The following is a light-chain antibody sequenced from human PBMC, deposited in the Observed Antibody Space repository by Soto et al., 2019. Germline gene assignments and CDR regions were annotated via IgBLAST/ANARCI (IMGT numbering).Light chain of an antibody. CDR2: FAS. J-gene: IGKJ4*01. CDR1: QTVYNN. Sequence: IVMTQSPATLSVSPGEKATLSCRASQTVYNNLAWYQQKPGQAPRLLVYFASTRATGVPARFSGSGSGTEFSLTISSLQSEDFALYYSLQFTAWPLTFGGGNKVETK. V-gene: IGKV3-15*01. CDR3: LQFTAWPLT.